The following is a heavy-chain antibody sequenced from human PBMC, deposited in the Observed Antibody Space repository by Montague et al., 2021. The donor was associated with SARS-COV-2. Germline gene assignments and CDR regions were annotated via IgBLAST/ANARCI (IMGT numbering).Heavy chain of an antibody. V-gene: IGHV4-39*07. CDR2: ISYTGST. CDR3: ARSGDPGTTVTYLY. J-gene: IGHJ4*02. Sequence: SKTRSLTCTFSGGSISTIVNFWGWIRQPPGKGLEWIGSISYTGSTYHNPSLKSRVTMSVDTSKNQFSLKLNSVTAADTAVYYCARSGDPGTTVTYLYWGQGTLATVSS. D-gene: IGHD4-11*01. CDR1: GGSISTIVNF.